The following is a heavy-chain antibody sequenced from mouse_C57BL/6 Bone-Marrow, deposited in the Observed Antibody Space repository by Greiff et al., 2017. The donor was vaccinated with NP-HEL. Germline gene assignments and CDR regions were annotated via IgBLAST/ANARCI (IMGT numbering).Heavy chain of an antibody. J-gene: IGHJ4*01. D-gene: IGHD2-3*01. CDR2: IWSDGST. V-gene: IGHV2-6-1*01. Sequence: QVQLKESGPGLVAPSQSLSITCTVSGFSLTSYGVHWVRQPPGKGLEWLVVIWSDGSTTYNSALKSRLSISKNNSKSQVFLKMNSLQTDDTAMYYCARQIYDGYLYAMDYWGQGTSVTVSS. CDR3: ARQIYDGYLYAMDY. CDR1: GFSLTSYG.